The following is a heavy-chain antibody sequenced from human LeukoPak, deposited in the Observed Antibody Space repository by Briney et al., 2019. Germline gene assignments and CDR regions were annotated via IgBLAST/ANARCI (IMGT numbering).Heavy chain of an antibody. CDR3: ATEVASFGVVIIPV. V-gene: IGHV1-24*01. J-gene: IGHJ4*02. CDR2: FDPEDGET. D-gene: IGHD3-3*01. Sequence: ASVKVSCKVSGYTLTELSMHWVRQAPGKGLEWMGGFDPEDGETIYAQKFQGRVTMTEDTSTDIAYMELSSLRSEDTAVYYCATEVASFGVVIIPVWGQGTLVTVSS. CDR1: GYTLTELS.